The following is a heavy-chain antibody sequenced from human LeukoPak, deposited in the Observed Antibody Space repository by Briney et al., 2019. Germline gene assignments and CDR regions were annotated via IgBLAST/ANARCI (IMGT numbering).Heavy chain of an antibody. CDR3: AKDLDLCSYGYGLGAFDI. D-gene: IGHD5-18*01. J-gene: IGHJ3*02. CDR1: GFTFSSYG. V-gene: IGHV3-30*18. CDR2: ISYDGSNK. Sequence: GSLRLSCAASGFTFSSYGMHWVRQAPGKGLEWVAVISYDGSNKYYADSVKGRFTISRDNSKNTLYLQMNSLRAEDTAVYYCAKDLDLCSYGYGLGAFDIWGQGTMVTVPS.